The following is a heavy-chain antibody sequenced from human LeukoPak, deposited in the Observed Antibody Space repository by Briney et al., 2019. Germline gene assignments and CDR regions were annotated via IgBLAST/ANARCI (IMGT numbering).Heavy chain of an antibody. J-gene: IGHJ4*02. V-gene: IGHV4-30-2*01. CDR3: ARALGVRNYYFDY. D-gene: IGHD1-14*01. CDR1: GGSISSGGYS. Sequence: PSETPSLTCAVSGGSISSGGYSWSWIRQPPGKGLEWIGYIYHSGSTYYNPSLKSRVTISVDRSKNQFSLKLSSVTAADTAVYYCARALGVRNYYFDYWGQGTLVTVSS. CDR2: IYHSGST.